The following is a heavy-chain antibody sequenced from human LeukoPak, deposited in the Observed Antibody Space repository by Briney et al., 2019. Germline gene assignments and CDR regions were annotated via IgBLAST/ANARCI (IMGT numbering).Heavy chain of an antibody. D-gene: IGHD4-17*01. V-gene: IGHV3-53*01. J-gene: IGHJ4*02. CDR1: GFTVSSNY. CDR3: AREAVTRNYFDY. Sequence: GGSLRLSCAASGFTVSSNYMNWVRQAPGKGLEWVSVIYSGGSTYYADSVKGRFTISRDDSKNTLFLQMNSLRAEDTAVYYCAREAVTRNYFDYWGQGTLVTVSS. CDR2: IYSGGST.